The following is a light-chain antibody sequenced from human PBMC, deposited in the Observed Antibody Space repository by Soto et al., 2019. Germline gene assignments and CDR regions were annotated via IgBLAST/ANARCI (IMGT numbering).Light chain of an antibody. V-gene: IGLV1-40*01. CDR1: SSNIGAGYD. CDR3: QSYDSSLSGSWV. Sequence: QSALTQPPSVSGAPGQRVTISRTGSSSNIGAGYDVHWYQQLPGTAPKLLIYGNSNRPSGVPDRFSGSKSGTSASLAITGLQAEDEADYYCQSYDSSLSGSWVFGGGTKLTVL. J-gene: IGLJ3*02. CDR2: GNS.